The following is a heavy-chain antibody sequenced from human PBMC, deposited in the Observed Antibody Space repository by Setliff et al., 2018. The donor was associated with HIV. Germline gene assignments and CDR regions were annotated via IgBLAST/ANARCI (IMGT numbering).Heavy chain of an antibody. D-gene: IGHD1-26*01. Sequence: GASVKVSCKASGYTFTGYYMHWVRQAPGQGLEWMGWINPNSGGTNYAQKFQGRVTMTRDTSISTAYMELSRLRSDDTAVYYCARDLGLGGGSYRMPINWFDPWGQGTLVTVSS. CDR1: GYTFTGYY. CDR2: INPNSGGT. V-gene: IGHV1-2*02. CDR3: ARDLGLGGGSYRMPINWFDP. J-gene: IGHJ5*02.